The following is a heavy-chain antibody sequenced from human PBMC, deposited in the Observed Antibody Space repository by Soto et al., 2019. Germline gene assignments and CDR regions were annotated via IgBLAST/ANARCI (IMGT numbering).Heavy chain of an antibody. CDR2: MSGSSSTT. J-gene: IGHJ4*02. CDR1: GLTFSNYA. D-gene: IGHD1-7*01. Sequence: GSLRLSCAASGLTFSNYAMSWVRQAPGGGLEWVSSMSGSSSTTYYADSVRGRFTISRDRSKNTLDLQMSSLRAEDTALYYCAKNQERELPRVIDFWGQGTLVTVSS. CDR3: AKNQERELPRVIDF. V-gene: IGHV3-23*01.